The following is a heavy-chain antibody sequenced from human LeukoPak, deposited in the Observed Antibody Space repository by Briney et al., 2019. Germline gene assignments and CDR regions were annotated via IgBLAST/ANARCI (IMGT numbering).Heavy chain of an antibody. CDR2: IYTSGST. Sequence: SETLSLTCTVSGGSISSYYWSWIRQPAGKGLEWIGRIYTSGSTNYNPSLKNRVTMSVDTSKNQFSLKLSSVTAADTAVYYCARVRRVWAAGTGGYYYYYMDVWGKGTTVTVSS. CDR3: ARVRRVWAAGTGGYYYYYMDV. D-gene: IGHD6-13*01. J-gene: IGHJ6*03. V-gene: IGHV4-4*07. CDR1: GGSISSYY.